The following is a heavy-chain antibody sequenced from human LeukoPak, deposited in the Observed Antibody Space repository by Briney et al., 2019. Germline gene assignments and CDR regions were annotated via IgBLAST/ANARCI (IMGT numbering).Heavy chain of an antibody. Sequence: PGGSLRLSCAASGFTFSSYGMHWVRQAPGKGLEWVAVIWYDGSNKYYADSVKGRFTISRDNSKNTLYLQMNSLRAEDTAMYCCARDRIGSRDGYNRLDYWGQGTLVTVSS. CDR1: GFTFSSYG. V-gene: IGHV3-33*01. J-gene: IGHJ4*02. CDR3: ARDRIGSRDGYNRLDY. D-gene: IGHD5-24*01. CDR2: IWYDGSNK.